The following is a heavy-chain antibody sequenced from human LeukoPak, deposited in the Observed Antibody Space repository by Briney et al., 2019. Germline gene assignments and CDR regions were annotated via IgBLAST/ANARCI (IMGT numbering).Heavy chain of an antibody. CDR2: IYYSGST. J-gene: IGHJ4*02. D-gene: IGHD3-10*01. Sequence: PSETLSLTCTVSGGSISSSSYYWGWIRQPPGKGLEWIGSIYYSGSTYYNPSLKSRVTISVDTSKNQFSLKLSSVTAADTAVYYCATLTGAPFDYRGQGTLVAVSS. CDR3: ATLTGAPFDY. CDR1: GGSISSSSYY. V-gene: IGHV4-39*01.